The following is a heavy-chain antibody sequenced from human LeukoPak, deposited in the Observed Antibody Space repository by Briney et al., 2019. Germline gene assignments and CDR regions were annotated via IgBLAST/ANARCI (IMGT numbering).Heavy chain of an antibody. CDR1: GGTFSSYA. V-gene: IGHV1-18*01. Sequence: ASVKVSCKASGGTFSSYAISWVRQAPGQGLEWMGWISAYNGNTNYAQKLQGRVTMTTDTSTSTAYMELRSLRSDDTAVYYCARERGRYFDWLLDNYYYYYYMDVWGKGTTVTVSS. J-gene: IGHJ6*03. CDR2: ISAYNGNT. CDR3: ARERGRYFDWLLDNYYYYYYMDV. D-gene: IGHD3-9*01.